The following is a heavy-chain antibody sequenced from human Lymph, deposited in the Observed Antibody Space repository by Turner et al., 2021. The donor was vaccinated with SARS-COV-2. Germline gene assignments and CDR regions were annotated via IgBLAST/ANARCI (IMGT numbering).Heavy chain of an antibody. CDR2: LVPEDGEK. D-gene: IGHD2-15*01. Sequence: QVQLVQSGAEVKKPGASMRVSCKVSGYTLTELSMHWVRQAPGKGLEWAGGLVPEDGEKVCGQKFQGRVTMTEETSTATAYMELSSLRSEDTAVYYCATVLCSGGSCYYYGMDVWGQGTTVTVSS. CDR3: ATVLCSGGSCYYYGMDV. V-gene: IGHV1-24*01. J-gene: IGHJ6*02. CDR1: GYTLTELS.